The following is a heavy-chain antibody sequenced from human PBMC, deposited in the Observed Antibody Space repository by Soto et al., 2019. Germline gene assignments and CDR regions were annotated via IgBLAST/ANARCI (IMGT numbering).Heavy chain of an antibody. J-gene: IGHJ6*02. Sequence: PGGSLRLSCAASGFTFSSYEMNWVRQAPGKGLEWVSYISSSGSTIYYADSVKGRFTISRDNAKNSLYLQMNSLRAEDTAVYYCARDPPYSSGWYPSNYYYGMDVSGQGTTVTVYS. CDR3: ARDPPYSSGWYPSNYYYGMDV. CDR1: GFTFSSYE. CDR2: ISSSGSTI. V-gene: IGHV3-48*03. D-gene: IGHD6-19*01.